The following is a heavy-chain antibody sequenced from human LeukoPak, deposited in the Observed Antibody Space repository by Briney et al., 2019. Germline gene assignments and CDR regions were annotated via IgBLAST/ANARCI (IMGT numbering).Heavy chain of an antibody. J-gene: IGHJ3*02. Sequence: SETLSLTCTVSGGSISAYYWSWIRQPPGKGLQWIGYVYHSGSTYYNPSLRSRATVSVEMSKSQFSLKLGSMTAADTAVYYCARTRSLAATGHDAFDIWGLGTMVTVSS. V-gene: IGHV4-59*01. CDR2: VYHSGST. CDR3: ARTRSLAATGHDAFDI. D-gene: IGHD6-13*01. CDR1: GGSISAYY.